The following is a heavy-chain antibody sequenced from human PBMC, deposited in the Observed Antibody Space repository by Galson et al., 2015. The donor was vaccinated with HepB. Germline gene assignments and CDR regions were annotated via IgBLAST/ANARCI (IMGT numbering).Heavy chain of an antibody. Sequence: SVKVSCKASGNSFNIYSVHWIRQAPRHRLEWMGRVNAGNGDTIYSQKFQDRITLTRDTSATTTYMELSSMESEDTAIYYCARAGQWPQFYFFDYWGQGTLVTVSS. CDR1: GNSFNIYS. CDR3: ARAGQWPQFYFFDY. D-gene: IGHD5-24*01. J-gene: IGHJ4*02. V-gene: IGHV1-3*01. CDR2: VNAGNGDT.